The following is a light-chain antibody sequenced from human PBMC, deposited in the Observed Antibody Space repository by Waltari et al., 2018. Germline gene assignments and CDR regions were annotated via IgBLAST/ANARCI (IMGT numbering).Light chain of an antibody. V-gene: IGKV3-15*01. CDR1: QSVTPN. Sequence: EIVMTQSPTTLSVSPGERVTLSCRASQSVTPNLAWYQQKPGQAPRILISGASTRAAGIPARFTGSGSETEFTLTISSLQSEDSAVYFCQQYDAWPPWTFGQGTKVEIK. J-gene: IGKJ1*01. CDR3: QQYDAWPPWT. CDR2: GAS.